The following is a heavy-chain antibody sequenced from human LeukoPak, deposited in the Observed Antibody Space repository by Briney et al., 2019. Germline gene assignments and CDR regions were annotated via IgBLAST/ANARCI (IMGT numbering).Heavy chain of an antibody. V-gene: IGHV3-74*01. CDR1: GFSFSSYW. D-gene: IGHD5-24*01. CDR2: INTDGRTT. Sequence: PGGSLRLSCAASGFSFSSYWMNWVRQAPGKGLVWVAHINTDGRTTTYADSVKGRFTVARDNSKNTLYLQMNSLRAEDTAVYYCARVEMATSKEFIGAEYYFDYWGQGTLVTVSS. CDR3: ARVEMATSKEFIGAEYYFDY. J-gene: IGHJ4*02.